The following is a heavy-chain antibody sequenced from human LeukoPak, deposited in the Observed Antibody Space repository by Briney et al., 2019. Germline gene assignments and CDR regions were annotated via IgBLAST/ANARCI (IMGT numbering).Heavy chain of an antibody. Sequence: GGSLRLSCAASGFTFSGSAMHWVRQASGKGLEWVGRIRSKANSYATAYAASVKGRFTISRDDSKNTAYLQMNSLKTEDTAVYYCTRSQYYDSSVGGAFDIWGQGTMVTVSS. CDR1: GFTFSGSA. V-gene: IGHV3-73*01. CDR2: IRSKANSYAT. D-gene: IGHD3-22*01. J-gene: IGHJ3*02. CDR3: TRSQYYDSSVGGAFDI.